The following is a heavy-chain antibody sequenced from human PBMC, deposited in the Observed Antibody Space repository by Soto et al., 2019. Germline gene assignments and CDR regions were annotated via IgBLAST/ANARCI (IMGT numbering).Heavy chain of an antibody. CDR2: IFYTGIA. CDR1: GWSVDSNRYY. J-gene: IGHJ5*02. CDR3: ARPKTIGAADGKAWFDP. V-gene: IGHV4-39*01. Sequence: AETRSLTGTGSGWSVDSNRYYWAWIRQPPGKGLEWLGSIFYTGIAYYIPSLKGRLIISVDPSKNKFSLKLTFVNAEDMAMYYCARPKTIGAADGKAWFDPWGQGTLVTVSS. D-gene: IGHD6-13*01.